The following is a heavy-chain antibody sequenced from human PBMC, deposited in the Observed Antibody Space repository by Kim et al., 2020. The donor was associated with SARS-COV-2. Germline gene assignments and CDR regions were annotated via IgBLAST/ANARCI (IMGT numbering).Heavy chain of an antibody. CDR2: IYPGDSDT. Sequence: GESLKISCKGSGYSFTSYWIGWVRQMPGKGLEWMGIIYPGDSDTRYSPSFQGQVTISADKSISTAYLQWSSLKASDTAMYYCARRLGYCSGGSCYRGGWFDPWGQGTLVTVSS. V-gene: IGHV5-51*01. CDR3: ARRLGYCSGGSCYRGGWFDP. J-gene: IGHJ5*02. CDR1: GYSFTSYW. D-gene: IGHD2-15*01.